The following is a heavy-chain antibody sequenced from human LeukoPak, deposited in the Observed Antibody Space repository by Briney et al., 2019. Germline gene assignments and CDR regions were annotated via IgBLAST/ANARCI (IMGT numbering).Heavy chain of an antibody. J-gene: IGHJ4*01. CDR1: GFTFSSYS. Sequence: GGSLRLSCAASGFTFSSYSMNWVRQAPGKGLEWVSSISSSSSYIYYADSVKGRFTISRDNAKNSLYLQMNSLRAEDTAVYYCERVAGYGGPLDYWGQGTLVTVSS. V-gene: IGHV3-21*01. D-gene: IGHD4/OR15-4a*01. CDR3: ERVAGYGGPLDY. CDR2: ISSSSSYI.